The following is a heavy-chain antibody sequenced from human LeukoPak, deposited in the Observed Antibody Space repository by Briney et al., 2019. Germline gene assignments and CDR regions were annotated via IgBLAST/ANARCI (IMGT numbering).Heavy chain of an antibody. J-gene: IGHJ4*02. CDR1: GGSFSGYY. Sequence: SETQSLTCAVYGGSFSGYYWSWIRQPPGKGLEWIGEINHSGSTNYNPSLKSRVTISVDTSKNQFSLKLSSVTAADTAVYYCASVPRGGKSTRDYWGQGTLVTVSS. CDR2: INHSGST. CDR3: ASVPRGGKSTRDY. V-gene: IGHV4-34*01. D-gene: IGHD4-23*01.